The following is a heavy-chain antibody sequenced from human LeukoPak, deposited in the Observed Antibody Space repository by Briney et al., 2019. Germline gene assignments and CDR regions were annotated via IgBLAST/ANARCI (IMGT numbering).Heavy chain of an antibody. V-gene: IGHV3-23*01. Sequence: GGSLRLSCAASGFTFNPYAMSWVRQAPGKGLEWVAGIGGVGDRTHYADSVKGRFTISRDNSKDTLFLHMNSLKADDTAVYYCAKASRQAAVASPLDYWGQGSLVAVSS. CDR2: IGGVGDRT. CDR1: GFTFNPYA. J-gene: IGHJ4*02. CDR3: AKASRQAAVASPLDY. D-gene: IGHD6-19*01.